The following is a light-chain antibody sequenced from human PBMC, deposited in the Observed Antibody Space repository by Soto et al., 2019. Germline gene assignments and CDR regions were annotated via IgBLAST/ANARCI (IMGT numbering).Light chain of an antibody. V-gene: IGLV2-14*01. CDR1: SSDVGGYKF. CDR3: SAYTTSRTLEV. Sequence: QSALTQPASVSGSPGQSTTISCTGTSSDVGGYKFVSWYQQHPGRAPKLMIYEVSNRPSGIANRFSGSKSGNTASLTISGLQAEDEDAYFCSAYTTSRTLEVFGTGAKLTVL. J-gene: IGLJ1*01. CDR2: EVS.